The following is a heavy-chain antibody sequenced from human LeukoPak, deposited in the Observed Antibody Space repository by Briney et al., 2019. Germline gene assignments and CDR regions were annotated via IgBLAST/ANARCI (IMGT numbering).Heavy chain of an antibody. CDR1: GFIFSSYT. CDR3: ARDRGAYNPNHVLDY. CDR2: LSHNGKNT. J-gene: IGHJ4*02. Sequence: RGSLRLSCAASGFIFSSYTVHWVRQAPGKGLECVAFLSHNGKNTYYADSVKGRFTISRDNSKNTLSPQMKNLRAEDTAVYYCARDRGAYNPNHVLDYWGQGTLVTVSS. V-gene: IGHV3-30*04. D-gene: IGHD5-24*01.